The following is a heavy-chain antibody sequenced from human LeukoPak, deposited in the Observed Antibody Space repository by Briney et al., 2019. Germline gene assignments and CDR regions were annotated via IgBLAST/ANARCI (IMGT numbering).Heavy chain of an antibody. V-gene: IGHV3-30-3*01. D-gene: IGHD3-10*01. J-gene: IGHJ6*02. CDR2: ISYDGSNK. Sequence: GGALRLSCAASGFTFSSYAMHWVRQAPGKGLEWVAVISYDGSNKYYADSVKGRFTISRDNSKNTLYLQMNSLRAEDTAVYYCARGEFGELLYYYGMDVWGQGTAVTVSS. CDR3: ARGEFGELLYYYGMDV. CDR1: GFTFSSYA.